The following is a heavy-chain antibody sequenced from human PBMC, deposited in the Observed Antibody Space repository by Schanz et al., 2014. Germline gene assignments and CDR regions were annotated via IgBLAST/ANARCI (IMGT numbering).Heavy chain of an antibody. CDR1: GDSISNSHW. D-gene: IGHD3-10*01. CDR3: ARLRGGGVIITT. J-gene: IGHJ5*02. V-gene: IGHV4-4*02. Sequence: QVQLQESGPGLVKPSGTLSLTCTVSGDSISNSHWWNWVRQPPGKGLEWIGEIHHSGSTNYNPSPKRGVPNPAHPSGTLFPWNVFSVPAADTALYYCARLRGGGVIITTWGQGTLVTVSS. CDR2: IHHSGST.